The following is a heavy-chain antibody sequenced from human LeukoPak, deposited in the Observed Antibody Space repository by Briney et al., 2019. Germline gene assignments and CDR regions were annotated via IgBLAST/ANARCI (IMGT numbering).Heavy chain of an antibody. CDR3: ARDIVVVVAAHFDY. D-gene: IGHD2-15*01. V-gene: IGHV3-23*01. CDR1: GFTFSNYA. CDR2: VGGSGANT. Sequence: PGGSLRLSCAASGFTFSNYAMSWVRQAPGKGLEWVSAVGGSGANTYYADSVKGRFTISRDNSKNTLYLQMNNLRAEDTALYYCARDIVVVVAAHFDYWGQGTLVTVSS. J-gene: IGHJ4*02.